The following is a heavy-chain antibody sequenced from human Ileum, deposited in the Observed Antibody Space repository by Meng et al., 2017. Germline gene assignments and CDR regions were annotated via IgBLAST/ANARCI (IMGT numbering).Heavy chain of an antibody. V-gene: IGHV3-49*04. Sequence: GGSLRLSCTPSGFTLGDYAMSWVRQAPGKGLEWVGFIRSKAYGETVEYAASVKGRFTISRDNAESSLYLQMNNLGGEDTAVYYCAREAFKERGYSYDTWGRGTLVTVSS. D-gene: IGHD5-18*01. CDR1: GFTLGDYA. CDR3: AREAFKERGYSYDT. J-gene: IGHJ4*02. CDR2: IRSKAYGETV.